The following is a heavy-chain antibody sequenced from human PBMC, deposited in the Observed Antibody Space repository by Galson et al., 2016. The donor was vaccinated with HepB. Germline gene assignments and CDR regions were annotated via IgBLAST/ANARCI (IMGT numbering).Heavy chain of an antibody. Sequence: SVKVSCKASGYTSNTYGITWVRQAPGQGLQWMGWISAYNGNTNYAQKFQGRFPMTRDTSTGTANRERRRLRPDDTAGYYCPRDPGWIHLGGTPSRFYYMAVWGTGTTITVSS. V-gene: IGHV1-18*01. CDR2: ISAYNGNT. J-gene: IGHJ6*03. CDR3: PRDPGWIHLGGTPSRFYYMAV. D-gene: IGHD5-18*01. CDR1: GYTSNTYG.